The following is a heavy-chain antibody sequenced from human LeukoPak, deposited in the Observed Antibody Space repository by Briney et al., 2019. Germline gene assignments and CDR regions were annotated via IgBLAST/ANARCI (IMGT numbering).Heavy chain of an antibody. Sequence: PSETLSLTCTVSGGSISSYYWSWIRQPPGKGLEWIGYFYYSGSTNYNPSLKSRVTISVDTSKNQFSLKVTSVTAADTAVYYCARDAQGFYYDSSGYYSNYMDVWGKETTVTVSS. CDR1: GGSISSYY. J-gene: IGHJ6*03. CDR2: FYYSGST. V-gene: IGHV4-59*01. CDR3: ARDAQGFYYDSSGYYSNYMDV. D-gene: IGHD3-22*01.